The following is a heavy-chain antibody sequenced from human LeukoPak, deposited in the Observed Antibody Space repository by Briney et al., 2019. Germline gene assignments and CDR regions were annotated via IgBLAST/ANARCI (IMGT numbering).Heavy chain of an antibody. V-gene: IGHV4-38-2*02. J-gene: IGHJ5*02. CDR2: ISYNGIT. CDR3: AREGAGPGIDP. D-gene: IGHD3-16*01. Sequence: SETLSLTCAVSGYSIISGFSWGWFRQPPGKVLEWLGAISYNGITDYNPSLKSRVTTSLDTSKNQFSLRLTSVTAADTALYYCAREGAGPGIDPWGQGTLVTVSS. CDR1: GYSIISGFS.